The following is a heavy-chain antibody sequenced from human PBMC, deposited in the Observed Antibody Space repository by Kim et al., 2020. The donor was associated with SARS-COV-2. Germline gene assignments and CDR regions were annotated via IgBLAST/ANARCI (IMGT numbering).Heavy chain of an antibody. J-gene: IGHJ4*02. V-gene: IGHV3-9*01. CDR2: ISWNSGSI. CDR1: GFTFGDYA. Sequence: GGSLRLSCAASGFTFGDYAMHWVRQAPGKGLEWVSGISWNSGSIGYADSVKGRFTISRDNAKNSLYLQMNSLKAEDTALYYCAKDTPWLDYYFDYWGQGTLVTVSS. CDR3: AKDTPWLDYYFDY. D-gene: IGHD6-19*01.